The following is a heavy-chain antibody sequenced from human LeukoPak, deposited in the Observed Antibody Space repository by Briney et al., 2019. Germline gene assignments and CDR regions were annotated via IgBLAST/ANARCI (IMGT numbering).Heavy chain of an antibody. J-gene: IGHJ6*03. CDR1: GGSISSYY. D-gene: IGHD3-10*01. V-gene: IGHV4-4*07. Sequence: SETLSLTCTVSGGSISSYYWSWIRQPAGKVLEWIGRIYTSGSTNYNPSLKSRVTMSVDTSKNQFSLKLSSVTAADTAVYYCARAVGSGSFQTYYYYMDVWGKGTTVTISS. CDR3: ARAVGSGSFQTYYYYMDV. CDR2: IYTSGST.